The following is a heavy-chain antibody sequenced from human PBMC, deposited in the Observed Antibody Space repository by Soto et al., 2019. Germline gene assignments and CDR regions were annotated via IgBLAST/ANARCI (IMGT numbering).Heavy chain of an antibody. J-gene: IGHJ6*02. Sequence: TGGSLRLSCAASGFTFSSYGMHWVRQAPGKGLEWVAVISYDGSNKYYADSVKGRFTISRDNSKNTLYLQMNSLRAEDTAVYYCAKDYDFWSGPYYYGMDVWGQGTTVTVAS. CDR2: ISYDGSNK. CDR3: AKDYDFWSGPYYYGMDV. CDR1: GFTFSSYG. D-gene: IGHD3-3*01. V-gene: IGHV3-30*18.